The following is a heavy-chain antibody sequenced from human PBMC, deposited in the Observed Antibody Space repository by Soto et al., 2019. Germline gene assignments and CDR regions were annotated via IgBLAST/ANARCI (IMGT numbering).Heavy chain of an antibody. CDR3: AREWPGGVANRVFYYMDV. CDR1: GGSISSHY. D-gene: IGHD5-12*01. CDR2: IYYSGST. V-gene: IGHV4-59*11. Sequence: SETLSLTCTVSGGSISSHYWSWIRQPPGKGLEWIGYIYYSGSTNYNPSLKSRVTISVDTSKNQFSLKLSSVTAADTAVYYCAREWPGGVANRVFYYMDVWGKGTTVTVSS. J-gene: IGHJ6*03.